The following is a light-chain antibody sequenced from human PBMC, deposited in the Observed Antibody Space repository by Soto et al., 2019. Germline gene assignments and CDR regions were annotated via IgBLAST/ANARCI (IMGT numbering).Light chain of an antibody. CDR2: RDN. CDR3: AAWDDSLSGPV. J-gene: IGLJ2*01. Sequence: QSVLTQPPSASGTPGQRVTISCSGSSSNIGRYYVYWYQHLPVTAPKLLIYRDNQRPSGVPDRFSGSKSGTSASLAISGLRSEDEADYYCAAWDDSLSGPVFGGGTKLTVL. CDR1: SSNIGRYY. V-gene: IGLV1-47*01.